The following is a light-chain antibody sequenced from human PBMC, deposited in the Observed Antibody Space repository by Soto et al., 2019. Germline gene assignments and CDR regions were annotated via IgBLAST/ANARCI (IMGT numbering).Light chain of an antibody. V-gene: IGLV2-23*02. CDR3: CSYTGSSTFEV. CDR1: DSDVGTYNL. J-gene: IGLJ1*01. Sequence: QSVLTQPASVSGSPGQSITMSCTGTDSDVGTYNLVSWYQHHPGKAPKLMIYEVNRRPSGVSNRFSGSKSGNTASLTISGLQAEDEGDYYCCSYTGSSTFEVFGTGTKVTVL. CDR2: EVN.